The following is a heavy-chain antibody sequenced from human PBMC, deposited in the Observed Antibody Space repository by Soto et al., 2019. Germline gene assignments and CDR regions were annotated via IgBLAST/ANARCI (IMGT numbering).Heavy chain of an antibody. J-gene: IGHJ4*02. CDR2: VYYSGSS. Sequence: SETLSLTCSVSGASSSSDNFYWSWIRQQPGKGLEWIGYVYYSGSSDYNPSLKSRVTISLNTSKNQFSLKLSSVTAADTAVYYCAREDCSSNSCYFDYWGQGTLVTVSS. V-gene: IGHV4-31*02. CDR3: AREDCSSNSCYFDY. D-gene: IGHD2-2*01. CDR1: GASSSSDNFY.